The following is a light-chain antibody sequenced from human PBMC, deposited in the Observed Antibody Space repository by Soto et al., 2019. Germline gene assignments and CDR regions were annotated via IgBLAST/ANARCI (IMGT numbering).Light chain of an antibody. V-gene: IGLV2-14*01. CDR2: EVN. CDR1: SSDVGGYNY. J-gene: IGLJ3*02. Sequence: QSVLTQPASVSGSLGQSITISCTGTSSDVGGYNYVSWYQQHPGKVPKLMIYEVNNRPSGVSNRFSGSKSVNTASLTISGLQADDEADYYCSSFTSSSTQVFGGGTKLTVL. CDR3: SSFTSSSTQV.